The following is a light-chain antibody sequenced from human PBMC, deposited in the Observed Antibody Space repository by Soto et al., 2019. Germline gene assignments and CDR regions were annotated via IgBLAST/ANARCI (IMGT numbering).Light chain of an antibody. V-gene: IGLV2-8*01. CDR1: SSDVGGYNY. CDR3: SSYAGSLYV. J-gene: IGLJ1*01. CDR2: EVT. Sequence: QSALTQPPSASGSPGQSVTISCTGTSSDVGGYNYVSWYQQHPGKAPKLMIYEVTQRPSGIPDRFSGSKSGNTASLTVSGLQAEDEADYYCSSYAGSLYVFGTGTTVTVL.